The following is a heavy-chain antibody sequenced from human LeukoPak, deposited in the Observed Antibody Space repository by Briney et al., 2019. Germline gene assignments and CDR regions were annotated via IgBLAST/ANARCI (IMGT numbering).Heavy chain of an antibody. J-gene: IGHJ5*02. CDR2: IHDSGSS. CDR3: ARVVGTTGIIWFDP. CDR1: GGSIISYY. Sequence: SETLSLTCTVSGGSIISYYWNWIRQPPGKGLEWIGYIHDSGSSNYNPSLKSRVTISVDTSKNQFSLKLSSVTAADTAVYYCARVVGTTGIIWFDPWGQGTLVTVSS. V-gene: IGHV4-59*12. D-gene: IGHD1-1*01.